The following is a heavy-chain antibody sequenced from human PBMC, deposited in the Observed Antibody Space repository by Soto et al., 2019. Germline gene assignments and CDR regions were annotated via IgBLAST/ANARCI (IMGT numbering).Heavy chain of an antibody. CDR3: AKESGSCGDFDY. D-gene: IGHD1-26*01. V-gene: IGHV3-23*01. CDR1: GFTFSSFA. Sequence: LRLSCAASGFTFSSFALSWVRQAPGKGLEWVSAISGSGDGTDYADSVKGRFTISRDNSKNTLYLQMNSLRAEDTAVYYCAKESGSCGDFDYWGQGTLVTVSS. J-gene: IGHJ4*02. CDR2: ISGSGDGT.